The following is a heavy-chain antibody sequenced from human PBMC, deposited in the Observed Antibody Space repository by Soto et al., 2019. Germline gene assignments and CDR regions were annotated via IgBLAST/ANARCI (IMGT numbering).Heavy chain of an antibody. J-gene: IGHJ5*02. CDR1: GFTFSSYW. D-gene: IGHD3-10*01. CDR2: IKEDGSEK. CDR3: VRASIWFGESWAWFDP. Sequence: EAQVVESGGGLAQPGGSLRLSCVSSGFTFSSYWMSWVRQAPGKGLEWVANIKEDGSEKYYVDSVKGRFTISRDNAKRSLYLQMSSLRSEDTAVYYCVRASIWFGESWAWFDPWGKGTLVTVSS. V-gene: IGHV3-7*01.